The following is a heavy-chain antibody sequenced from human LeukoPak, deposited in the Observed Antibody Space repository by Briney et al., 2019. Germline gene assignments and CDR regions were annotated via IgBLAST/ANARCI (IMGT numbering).Heavy chain of an antibody. CDR1: SDSIFTSNW. Sequence: GTLSLTCTVSSDSIFTSNWWSWVRQAPGKGLEWVANIKQDGSEKYYVDSVKGRFTISRDNAKNSLYLEMNSLRAEDTAVFYCARGRMYASGYWGQGTLVTVSS. J-gene: IGHJ4*02. V-gene: IGHV3-7*01. CDR3: ARGRMYASGY. CDR2: IKQDGSEK. D-gene: IGHD1-14*01.